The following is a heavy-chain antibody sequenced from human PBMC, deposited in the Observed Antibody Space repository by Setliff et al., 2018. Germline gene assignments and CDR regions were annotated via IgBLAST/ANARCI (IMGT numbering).Heavy chain of an antibody. CDR3: AREQWLDPPGYYYMDV. Sequence: SETLSLTCTVSGGSISSYYWGWIRQPPGKGLEWIGSIYYSGSTYYNPSLKSRVTMSIDTSKNQFSLKLNSVTAADMAVYYCAREQWLDPPGYYYMDVWAKGTTVTVSS. J-gene: IGHJ6*03. CDR1: GGSISSYY. V-gene: IGHV4-39*07. CDR2: IYYSGST. D-gene: IGHD6-19*01.